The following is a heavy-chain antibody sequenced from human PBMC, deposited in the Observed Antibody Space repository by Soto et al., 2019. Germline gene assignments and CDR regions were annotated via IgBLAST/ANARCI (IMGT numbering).Heavy chain of an antibody. CDR1: GFTSSSYG. D-gene: IGHD1-26*01. CDR3: AKEWELYYYYYYGMDV. J-gene: IGHJ6*02. V-gene: IGHV3-30*18. Sequence: GGSLRLSCAASGFTSSSYGMHWVRQAPGKGLEWVAVISYDGSNKYYADSVKGRFTISRDNSKNTLYLQMNSLRAEDTAVYYCAKEWELYYYYYYGMDVWGQGTTVTVSS. CDR2: ISYDGSNK.